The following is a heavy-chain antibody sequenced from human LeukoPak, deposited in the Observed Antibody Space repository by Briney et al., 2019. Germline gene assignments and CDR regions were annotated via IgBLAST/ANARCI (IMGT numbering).Heavy chain of an antibody. Sequence: GSLRLSCAASGFTFSRYAMSWVHQTPEKGLGWVSVISGSDGSTYYADSVRGRFTTSRDDSGNTLFLQMNSLRAEDTAVYYCARQVSCDTTTCYAGMPPDYWGQGTLVTVSS. CDR3: ARQVSCDTTTCYAGMPPDY. J-gene: IGHJ4*02. D-gene: IGHD2-2*01. CDR2: ISGSDGST. V-gene: IGHV3-23*01. CDR1: GFTFSRYA.